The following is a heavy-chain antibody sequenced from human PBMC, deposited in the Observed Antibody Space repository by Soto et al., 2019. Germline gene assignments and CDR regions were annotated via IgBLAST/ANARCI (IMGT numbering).Heavy chain of an antibody. D-gene: IGHD3-10*01. CDR1: GSTFTSNG. CDR3: ARMVRGSNIDYYYYMDV. CDR2: ISANNGDT. J-gene: IGHJ6*03. V-gene: IGHV1-18*01. Sequence: QVQLVQSGAEVKKPGASVKVSCQASGSTFTSNGISWVRQAPGQGLEWLGWISANNGDTNYAKKFQGRVTVTTDTSTSTGYMELRSLRTEDTAVYYCARMVRGSNIDYYYYMDVWGKGTTVTVSS.